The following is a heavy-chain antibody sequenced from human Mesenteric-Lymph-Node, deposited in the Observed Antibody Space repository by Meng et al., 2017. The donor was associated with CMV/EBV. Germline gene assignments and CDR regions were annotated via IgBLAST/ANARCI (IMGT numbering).Heavy chain of an antibody. V-gene: IGHV3-21*01. CDR3: ATSPVEWGFYYSGMDL. CDR2: ISSSSSYI. D-gene: IGHD1-26*01. J-gene: IGHJ6*02. Sequence: GESLKISCAASGFTFSSYSMNWVRQAPGKGLEWVSSISSSSSYIYYADSVKGRFTISRDNAKNSLYLQMNSLRAEDTAVYYCATSPVEWGFYYSGMDLWGQGTTVTVSS. CDR1: GFTFSSYS.